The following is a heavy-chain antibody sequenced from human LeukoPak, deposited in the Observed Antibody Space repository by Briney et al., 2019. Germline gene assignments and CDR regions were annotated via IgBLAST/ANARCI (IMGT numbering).Heavy chain of an antibody. CDR3: AKVLAEQQLVRVWYFDY. D-gene: IGHD6-13*01. Sequence: PGGSLRLSCAASGITLSNYAMTWVRQARGKGLEWVSAISGSGGDTYDADSVKGRFTISRDNSKNTQYVQMNSLRAEDTAVYYCAKVLAEQQLVRVWYFDYWGQGTLVTVSS. CDR1: GITLSNYA. CDR2: ISGSGGDT. V-gene: IGHV3-23*01. J-gene: IGHJ4*02.